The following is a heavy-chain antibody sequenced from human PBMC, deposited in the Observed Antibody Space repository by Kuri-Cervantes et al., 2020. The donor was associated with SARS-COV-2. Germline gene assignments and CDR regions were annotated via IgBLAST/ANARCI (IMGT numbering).Heavy chain of an antibody. CDR2: IHSGGNT. CDR3: IAYPHGWVTGGGF. Sequence: SETLSLTCTVSGGPISSSDKYFWGWIRQPPGKGLEWIATIHSGGNTYYNVSLRSRLTMSVDTSKNQFSLRLTSVTAADMAVYYCIAYPHGWVTGGGFWGQGTLVTVSS. V-gene: IGHV4-39*03. D-gene: IGHD6-19*01. CDR1: GGPISSSDKYF. J-gene: IGHJ4*02.